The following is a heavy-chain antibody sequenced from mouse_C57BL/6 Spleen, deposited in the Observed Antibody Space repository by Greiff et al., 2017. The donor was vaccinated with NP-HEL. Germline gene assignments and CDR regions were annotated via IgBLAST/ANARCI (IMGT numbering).Heavy chain of an antibody. CDR3: ARGLRRVYYFDY. D-gene: IGHD2-2*01. CDR1: GYTFTSYW. CDR2: IYPSDSET. Sequence: QVQLQQPGAELVRPGSSVKLSCKASGYTFTSYWMDWVKQRPGQGLEWIGNIYPSDSETHYNQKFKDKATLTVDKSSSTSYMQLSSLTSEDSAVYYCARGLRRVYYFDYWGKGTTLTVSS. J-gene: IGHJ2*01. V-gene: IGHV1-61*01.